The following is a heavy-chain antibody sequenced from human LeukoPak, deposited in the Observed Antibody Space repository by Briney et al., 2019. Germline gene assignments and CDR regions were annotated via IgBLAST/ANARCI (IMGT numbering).Heavy chain of an antibody. CDR2: INHSGST. J-gene: IGHJ4*02. CDR3: ARGRSSGWYGY. V-gene: IGHV4-34*01. D-gene: IGHD6-19*01. Sequence: PPETLSLTCAVYGGSFSGYYWSWIRQPPGKGLEWIGEINHSGSTNYNPSLKSRVTISVDTSKNRFSLKLSSVTAADTAVYYCARGRSSGWYGYWGQGTLVTVSS. CDR1: GGSFSGYY.